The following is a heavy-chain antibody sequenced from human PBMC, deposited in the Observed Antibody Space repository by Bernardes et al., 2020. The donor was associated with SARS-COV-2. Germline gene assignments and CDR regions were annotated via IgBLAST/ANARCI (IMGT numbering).Heavy chain of an antibody. D-gene: IGHD4-17*01. V-gene: IGHV4-59*11. CDR3: ARDLGTTVTSGLGWFDP. CDR1: SGSISSHY. CDR2: MRDGGKT. Sequence: SETLSLTRTVSSGSISSHYWSWIRQPPGKGLEWIGSMRDGGKTYGNPSLKSRVTISVDRSTQQFSLKLTSVSSADTAVYYCARDLGTTVTSGLGWFDPWGQGIPVTVSS. J-gene: IGHJ5*02.